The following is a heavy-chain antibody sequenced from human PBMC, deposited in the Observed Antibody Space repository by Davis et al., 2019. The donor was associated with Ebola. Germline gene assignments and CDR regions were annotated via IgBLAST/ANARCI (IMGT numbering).Heavy chain of an antibody. J-gene: IGHJ3*02. V-gene: IGHV4-61*01. CDR3: ARERFVRGVIILHAFDI. CDR2: IYYSGST. D-gene: IGHD3-10*01. Sequence: SETLSLTCTVSGGSVSSGSYYWSWIRQPPGKGLEWIGYIYYSGSTNYNPSLKSRVTISVDTSKNQFSLKLSSVTAADTAVYYCARERFVRGVIILHAFDIWGQGTMVTVSS. CDR1: GGSVSSGSYY.